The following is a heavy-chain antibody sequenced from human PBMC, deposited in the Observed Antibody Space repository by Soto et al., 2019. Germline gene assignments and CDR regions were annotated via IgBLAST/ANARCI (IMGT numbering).Heavy chain of an antibody. CDR1: SASIGSSSDY. V-gene: IGHV4-39*01. Sequence: PSQTLSLTCTVSSASIGSSSDYWGWIRHPPGKGLEWIASRYYSGSTYYNPSLKSRVTISVDTSKNLFSLKLTSVTAADTAVYYCARLRRIVAACTGTYYFDPWGQGTLVTVSS. CDR3: ARLRRIVAACTGTYYFDP. CDR2: RYYSGST. D-gene: IGHD6-13*01. J-gene: IGHJ4*02.